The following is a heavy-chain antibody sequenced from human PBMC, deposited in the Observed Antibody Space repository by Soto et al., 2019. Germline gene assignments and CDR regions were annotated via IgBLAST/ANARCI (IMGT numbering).Heavy chain of an antibody. J-gene: IGHJ4*02. CDR1: GFNFSDHY. CDR3: ARHTSGWHYYDY. V-gene: IGHV3-11*06. Sequence: LRLSCAASGFNFSDHYMNWIRQAPGKGLEWVSYISGSSRYTNFADSVKGRFTISRDNAKNSLSLQMNSLRAEDTAVYYCARHTSGWHYYDYWGQGTPVTVSS. D-gene: IGHD6-19*01. CDR2: ISGSSRYT.